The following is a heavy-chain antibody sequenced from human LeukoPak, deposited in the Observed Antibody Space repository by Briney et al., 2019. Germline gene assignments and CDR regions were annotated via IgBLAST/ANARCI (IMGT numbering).Heavy chain of an antibody. CDR1: GFTFSNHA. CDR2: INHSGST. V-gene: IGHV4-34*01. D-gene: IGHD3-10*01. CDR3: ARGTGILWF. J-gene: IGHJ4*02. Sequence: GSLRLSCAASGFTFSNHAINWVRQPPGKGLEWIGEINHSGSTNYNPSLKSRVTISVDTSKNQFSLKLSSVTAADTAVYYCARGTGILWFWGQGTLVTVSS.